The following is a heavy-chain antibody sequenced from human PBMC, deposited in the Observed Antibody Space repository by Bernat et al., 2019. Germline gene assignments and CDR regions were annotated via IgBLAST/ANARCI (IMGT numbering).Heavy chain of an antibody. V-gene: IGHV4-39*01. CDR3: ASSITMVHSSDY. CDR1: GGSISSSSYY. Sequence: QLQLQESGPGLVKPSETLSLTCTVAGGSISSSSYYWGWIRQPPGKGLEWIGSIYYSGSTYYNPSLKSRVTISVDTSKNQFSLKLSSVTAADTAVYYCASSITMVHSSDYWGQGTLVTVSS. CDR2: IYYSGST. D-gene: IGHD3-10*01. J-gene: IGHJ4*02.